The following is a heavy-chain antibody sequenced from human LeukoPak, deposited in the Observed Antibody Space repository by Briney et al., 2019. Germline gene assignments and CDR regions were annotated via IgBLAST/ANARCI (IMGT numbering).Heavy chain of an antibody. CDR1: GGSISSYY. Sequence: SETLSLTCTVSGGSISSYYWSWIRQPAGKGLEWIGRIYTSGSTNYNPSLKSRVTMSVDTSKNQFSLKLSSVTAADTAVYYCARDGRSSPPDYAFDIWGQGTMVTVSS. D-gene: IGHD1-26*01. CDR2: IYTSGST. V-gene: IGHV4-4*07. J-gene: IGHJ3*02. CDR3: ARDGRSSPPDYAFDI.